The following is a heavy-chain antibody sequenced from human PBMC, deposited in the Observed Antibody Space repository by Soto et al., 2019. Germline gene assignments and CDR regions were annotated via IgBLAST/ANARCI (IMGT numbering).Heavy chain of an antibody. CDR3: ARVVVPAGAWLDY. CDR2: IYYSGST. J-gene: IGHJ4*02. V-gene: IGHV4-31*03. Sequence: SETLSLTCTVSGGSISSGGYYWSWHRQHPGKGLEWIGYIYYSGSTYYNPSLKSRVTISVDTSKNQFSLKLSSVTAADTAVYYCARVVVPAGAWLDYWGQGTLVTVSS. D-gene: IGHD2-2*01. CDR1: GGSISSGGYY.